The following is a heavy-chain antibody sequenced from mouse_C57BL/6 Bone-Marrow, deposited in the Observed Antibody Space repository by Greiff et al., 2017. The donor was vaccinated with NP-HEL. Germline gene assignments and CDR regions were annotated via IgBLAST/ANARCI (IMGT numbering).Heavy chain of an antibody. CDR2: INPSTGGT. CDR1: GYSFTGYY. Sequence: VHVKQSGPELVKPGASVKISCKASGYSFTGYYMNWVKQSPEKSLEWIGEINPSTGGTTYNQKFKAKATLTVDKSSSTAYMQLKSLTSEDSAVYYCARTLYPYYFDYWGQGTTLTVSS. V-gene: IGHV1-42*01. CDR3: ARTLYPYYFDY. D-gene: IGHD2-1*01. J-gene: IGHJ2*01.